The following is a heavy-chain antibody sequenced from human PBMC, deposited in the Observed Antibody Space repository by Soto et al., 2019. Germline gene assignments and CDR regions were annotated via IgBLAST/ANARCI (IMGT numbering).Heavy chain of an antibody. CDR1: GGSISSYY. V-gene: IGHV4-59*01. CDR2: IYYSGST. Sequence: PSETLSLTCTVSGGSISSYYWGWIRQPPGKGLEWIGYIYYSGSTNYNPSLKSRVTISVDTSKNQFSLKLSSVTAADTAVYYCARGGYYDSSGYYDYWGQGTLVTVSS. D-gene: IGHD3-22*01. J-gene: IGHJ4*02. CDR3: ARGGYYDSSGYYDY.